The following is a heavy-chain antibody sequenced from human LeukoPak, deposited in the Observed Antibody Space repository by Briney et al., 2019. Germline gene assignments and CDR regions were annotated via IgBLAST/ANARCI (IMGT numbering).Heavy chain of an antibody. CDR1: GFTFSSYA. Sequence: GRSLRLSCAASGFTFSSYAMHWVRQAPGKGLGWVAVISYDGSNKYYADSVKGRFTISRDNSKNTLYLQMNSLRAEDTAVYYCARDSGSGFPRYYFDYWGQGTLVTVSS. CDR3: ARDSGSGFPRYYFDY. D-gene: IGHD3-22*01. V-gene: IGHV3-30*04. J-gene: IGHJ4*02. CDR2: ISYDGSNK.